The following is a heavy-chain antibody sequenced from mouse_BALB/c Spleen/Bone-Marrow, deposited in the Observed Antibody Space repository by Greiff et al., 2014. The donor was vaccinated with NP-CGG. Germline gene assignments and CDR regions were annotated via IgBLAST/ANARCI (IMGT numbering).Heavy chain of an antibody. Sequence: QVQLQQSGAELMKPGASVKISCKATGYKFSSYWIEWVEQRPGHGLEWIGEILPGRGSTKYNEKFKGKATFTSDTSTNTAYMQRSSLTAEDSAVYYCARWDTTAMDYWGQGTSVTVSS. J-gene: IGHJ4*01. CDR1: GYKFSSYW. CDR3: ARWDTTAMDY. D-gene: IGHD1-1*01. V-gene: IGHV1-9*01. CDR2: ILPGRGST.